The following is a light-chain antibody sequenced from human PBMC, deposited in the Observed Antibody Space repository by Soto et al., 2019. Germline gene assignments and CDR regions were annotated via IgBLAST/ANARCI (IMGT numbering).Light chain of an antibody. CDR1: SSDVGAYNY. V-gene: IGLV2-8*01. Sequence: QSALTQPPSASGSPGQSVTISCTGTSSDVGAYNYVSWHQQHAGKAPKLVIYEVTKRPSGVPDRLSGSKSANTASLTVSGLQAEDEADYYCSSFASSNTWVFGGGTKLTVL. J-gene: IGLJ3*02. CDR3: SSFASSNTWV. CDR2: EVT.